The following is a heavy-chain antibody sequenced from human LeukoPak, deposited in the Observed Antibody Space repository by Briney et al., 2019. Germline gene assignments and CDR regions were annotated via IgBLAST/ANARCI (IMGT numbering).Heavy chain of an antibody. D-gene: IGHD3-10*01. J-gene: IGHJ6*02. CDR2: INSDGSST. V-gene: IGHV3-74*01. CDR1: GFTFSSYW. CDR3: ARETGSGYGMDV. Sequence: GGSLRLSCAASGFTFSSYWMHRVRQAPGKGLVWVSRINSDGSSTSYADSVKGRFTISRDNAKNTLCLQMNSLRAEDTTVYYCARETGSGYGMDVWGQGTTVTVSS.